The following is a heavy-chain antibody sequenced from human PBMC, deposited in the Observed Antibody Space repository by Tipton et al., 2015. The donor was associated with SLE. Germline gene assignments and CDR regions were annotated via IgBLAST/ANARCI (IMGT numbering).Heavy chain of an antibody. V-gene: IGHV4-31*03. D-gene: IGHD6-19*01. Sequence: TLSLTCSVSGGSMDSGGYSWSWIRQQPGKGLEWIAYIYFTGNTYYNPSLRSRVSMSVDTSENRFSLNLSSVTAADTAIYYCARRIAVSEFFDSWGQGTLVTVSS. J-gene: IGHJ4*02. CDR1: GGSMDSGGYS. CDR2: IYFTGNT. CDR3: ARRIAVSEFFDS.